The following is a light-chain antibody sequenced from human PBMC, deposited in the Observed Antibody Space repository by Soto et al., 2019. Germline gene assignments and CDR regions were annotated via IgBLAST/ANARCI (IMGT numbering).Light chain of an antibody. J-gene: IGLJ2*01. Sequence: QSVLTQPSSVSGAPGQRVTISCTGGSSNIGTGHGVHWYQQLPGTAPKLLIHGNTNRPSGVPDRFSGSKSGTSASLVITGLQAEDEADYYCQSYDSSLSGSVFGGGTKVTVL. V-gene: IGLV1-40*01. CDR2: GNT. CDR1: SSNIGTGHG. CDR3: QSYDSSLSGSV.